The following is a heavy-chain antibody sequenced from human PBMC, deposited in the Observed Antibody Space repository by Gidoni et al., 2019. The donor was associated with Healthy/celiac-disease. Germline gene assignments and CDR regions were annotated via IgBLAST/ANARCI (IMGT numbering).Heavy chain of an antibody. Sequence: EVQLLESGGGLVQPGGSLRLSCAASGFTFSSYAMSWVRQAPGKGLEWVSAISGSGGSTYYADSVKGRFTISRDNSKNTLYLQMNSLRAEDTAVYYCAKLWDVLRYFDWLLWGSGFDPWGQGTLVTVSS. CDR1: GFTFSSYA. J-gene: IGHJ5*02. CDR2: ISGSGGST. CDR3: AKLWDVLRYFDWLLWGSGFDP. V-gene: IGHV3-23*01. D-gene: IGHD3-9*01.